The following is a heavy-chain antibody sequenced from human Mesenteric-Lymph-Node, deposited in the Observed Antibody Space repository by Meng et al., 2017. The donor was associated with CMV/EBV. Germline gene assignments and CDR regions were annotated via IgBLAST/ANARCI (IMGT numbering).Heavy chain of an antibody. CDR2: IIPNSGGT. D-gene: IGHD1-1*01. V-gene: IGHV1-2*02. J-gene: IGHJ1*01. Sequence: ASVKVSCKASGYTFTGYYMHWVRQAPGQGLEWMGWIIPNSGGTNYAQKFQGRVTMTRDTSITTAYMELSRLASDDTAVYYCARDWGEISYSHDNWYTQGTEYFQHWGQGTRVTVSS. CDR1: GYTFTGYY. CDR3: ARDWGEISYSHDNWYTQGTEYFQH.